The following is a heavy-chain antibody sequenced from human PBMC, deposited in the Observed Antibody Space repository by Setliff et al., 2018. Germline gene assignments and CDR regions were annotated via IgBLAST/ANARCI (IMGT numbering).Heavy chain of an antibody. Sequence: TGGSLRLSCAASGFTFSNYWMHWVRQAPGKGLVWVSRIYTDGTITSYADSVKGRFTISRDNSKNTLYLQMNSLRPEDTAVYYCARTCSGSGCYAGLESWGQGTPVTVSS. V-gene: IGHV3-74*01. CDR2: IYTDGTIT. CDR1: GFTFSNYW. CDR3: ARTCSGSGCYAGLES. J-gene: IGHJ4*02. D-gene: IGHD2-15*01.